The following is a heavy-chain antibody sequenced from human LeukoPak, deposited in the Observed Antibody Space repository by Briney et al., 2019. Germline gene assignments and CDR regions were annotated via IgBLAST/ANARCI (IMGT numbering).Heavy chain of an antibody. Sequence: GGSLRLSCAASGFTFSDYWIHWVRQVPGKGLVWVSRIKGDGSETNYADSVKGRFTISRDNAKNTPFLQMNSLRVEHTAVYYCVRGQIGVSVIVHWGQGTLVTVSS. CDR3: VRGQIGVSVIVH. V-gene: IGHV3-74*01. CDR2: IKGDGSET. J-gene: IGHJ5*02. D-gene: IGHD3-22*01. CDR1: GFTFSDYW.